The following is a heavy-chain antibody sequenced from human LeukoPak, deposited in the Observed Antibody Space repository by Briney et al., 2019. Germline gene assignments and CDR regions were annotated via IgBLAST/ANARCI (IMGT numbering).Heavy chain of an antibody. CDR2: INHSGST. D-gene: IGHD3-22*01. Sequence: PSETLSLTCAVYGGSFSGYYWSWIRQPPGKGLEWIGEINHSGSTNYNPSLKSRVTILVDTSKNQFSLKLSSVTAADTAVYYCTRPYYYDSSGSPDYWGQGTLVTVSS. V-gene: IGHV4-34*01. CDR3: TRPYYYDSSGSPDY. J-gene: IGHJ4*02. CDR1: GGSFSGYY.